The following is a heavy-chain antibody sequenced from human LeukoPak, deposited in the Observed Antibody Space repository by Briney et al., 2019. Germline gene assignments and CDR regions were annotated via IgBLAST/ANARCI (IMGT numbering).Heavy chain of an antibody. J-gene: IGHJ4*02. CDR1: GYTLTKYD. D-gene: IGHD7-27*01. CDR2: MNPDSGEA. V-gene: IGHV1-8*01. CDR3: ARANWGCYY. Sequence: SVKGSCKASGYTLTKYDMTWVRQAPGQGLEWMGWMNPDSGEAGYLQTFRGRVIMTSNISINTAYMELSTLTSADTAIYYCARANWGCYYWGQGTLVTVSS.